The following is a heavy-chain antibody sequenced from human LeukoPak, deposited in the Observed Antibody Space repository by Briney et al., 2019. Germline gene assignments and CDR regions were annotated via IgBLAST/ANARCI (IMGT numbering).Heavy chain of an antibody. CDR2: ISSSDNTI. J-gene: IGHJ4*02. CDR3: ARDNTGSYEY. V-gene: IGHV3-48*04. CDR1: GFAFSDYS. Sequence: GGSLRLSCAASGFAFSDYSMNWVRQAPGRGLEWVSYISSSDNTIHYADSVKGRFTISRDNSKNSLYLQMNSLRTEDTALYYCARDNTGSYEYWGQGTLVTVSP. D-gene: IGHD1-26*01.